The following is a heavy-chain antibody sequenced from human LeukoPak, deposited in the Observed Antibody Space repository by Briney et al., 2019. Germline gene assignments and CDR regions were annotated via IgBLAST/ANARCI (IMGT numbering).Heavy chain of an antibody. CDR3: ARDGLWFGELFRPNWFDP. D-gene: IGHD3-10*01. J-gene: IGHJ5*02. CDR1: GYTFTSYG. Sequence: ASVKVSCKASGYTFTSYGISWVRQAPGQGLEWMGWISAYNGNTNYAQKLQGRVTMTTDTSTSTAYMELRSLRSDDTAVYYCARDGLWFGELFRPNWFDPWSQGTLVTVSS. V-gene: IGHV1-18*01. CDR2: ISAYNGNT.